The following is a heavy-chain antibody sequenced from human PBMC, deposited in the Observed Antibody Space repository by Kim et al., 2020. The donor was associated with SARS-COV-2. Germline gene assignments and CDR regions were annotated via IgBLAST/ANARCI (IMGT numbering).Heavy chain of an antibody. D-gene: IGHD3-9*01. CDR3: ARQGIDILTGRFDY. J-gene: IGHJ4*02. Sequence: SETLSITCTVSGGSISSSSYYWGWIRQPPGKGLEWIGSIYYSGSTYYNPSLKSRVTISVDTSKNQFSLKLSSVTAADTAVYYCARQGIDILTGRFDYWGQGTLVTVSS. V-gene: IGHV4-39*01. CDR1: GGSISSSSYY. CDR2: IYYSGST.